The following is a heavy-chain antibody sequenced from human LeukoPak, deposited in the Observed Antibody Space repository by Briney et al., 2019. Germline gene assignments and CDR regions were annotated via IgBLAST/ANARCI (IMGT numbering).Heavy chain of an antibody. D-gene: IGHD1-7*01. J-gene: IGHJ4*02. V-gene: IGHV1-24*01. CDR1: GYTLTELS. Sequence: ASVEVSCKVSGYTLTELSMHWVRQAPGKGLEWMGGFDPEDGETIYAQKFQGRVTMTEDTSTDTAYMELSSLRSEDTAVYYCATLIGTTWYFDYWGQGTLVTVSS. CDR2: FDPEDGET. CDR3: ATLIGTTWYFDY.